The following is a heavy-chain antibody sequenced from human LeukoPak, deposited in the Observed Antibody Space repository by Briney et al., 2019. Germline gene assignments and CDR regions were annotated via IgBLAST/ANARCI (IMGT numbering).Heavy chain of an antibody. CDR2: IYYSGST. Sequence: SETLSLTCTVSGGSISSHYWSWIRQPPGKGLEWIGYIYYSGSTSYNPSLKSRITISVDTSKNQFSLKLSSVTAADTAVYYCASIKVGAHFVDVWGKGTTVTVSS. J-gene: IGHJ6*04. V-gene: IGHV4-59*11. CDR1: GGSISSHY. CDR3: ASIKVGAHFVDV. D-gene: IGHD1-26*01.